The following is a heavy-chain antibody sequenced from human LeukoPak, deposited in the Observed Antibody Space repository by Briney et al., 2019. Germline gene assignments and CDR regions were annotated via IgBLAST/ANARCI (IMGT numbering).Heavy chain of an antibody. CDR3: ARGDAAAAARVDY. D-gene: IGHD6-13*01. J-gene: IGHJ4*02. CDR2: ISYSGST. Sequence: SETLSLTCTVSGGSISTNSYYWGWIRQPPGKGLEWIGSISYSGSTHYNPSLKSRVTIFVDTSKNQFSLKLTSVTAADTAVYYCARGDAAAAARVDYWGQGTLVTVSS. CDR1: GGSISTNSYY. V-gene: IGHV4-39*01.